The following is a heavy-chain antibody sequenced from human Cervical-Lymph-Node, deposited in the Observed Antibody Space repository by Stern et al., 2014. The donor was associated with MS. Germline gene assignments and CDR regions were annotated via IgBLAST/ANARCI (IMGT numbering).Heavy chain of an antibody. CDR1: GFTFSNAW. CDR2: ITSKADGGTT. V-gene: IGHV3-15*01. Sequence: EVQLVESGGGFVKPGESLRLSCEASGFTFSNAWMSWVRQAPGKGLEWVGRITSKADGGTTDYVAPVKGRFTISRDDSKSTLYLEMNSLKTADTAVYYCTTDPHGDYVSGWFDPWGQGTLVTVSS. D-gene: IGHD4-17*01. J-gene: IGHJ5*02. CDR3: TTDPHGDYVSGWFDP.